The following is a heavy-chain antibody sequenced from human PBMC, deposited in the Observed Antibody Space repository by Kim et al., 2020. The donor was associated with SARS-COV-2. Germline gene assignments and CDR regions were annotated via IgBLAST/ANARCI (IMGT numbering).Heavy chain of an antibody. D-gene: IGHD5-18*01. J-gene: IGHJ4*02. CDR3: ARDSYGTFDY. Sequence: SETLSLTCTVSGGSISSGSYYWSWIRQPAGKGLEWIGRIYTSGSTNYNPSLKSRVTISVDTSKNQFSLKLSSGTAADTAVYYCARDSYGTFDYWGQGTLVTVSS. CDR1: GGSISSGSYY. V-gene: IGHV4-61*02. CDR2: IYTSGST.